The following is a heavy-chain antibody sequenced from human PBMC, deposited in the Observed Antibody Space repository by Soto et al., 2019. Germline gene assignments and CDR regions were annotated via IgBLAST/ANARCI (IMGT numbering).Heavy chain of an antibody. CDR1: GYSISSGYY. J-gene: IGHJ5*02. Sequence: PSETLSLTCAVSGYSISSGYYWGWIRQPPGKGLEWIGSIYHSGSTYYNPSLKSRVTISVDTSKNQFSLKLSSVTAADTAVYYCARGQKGYYDFWSGSMWFDPWGQGTLVTVSS. D-gene: IGHD3-3*01. CDR2: IYHSGST. CDR3: ARGQKGYYDFWSGSMWFDP. V-gene: IGHV4-38-2*01.